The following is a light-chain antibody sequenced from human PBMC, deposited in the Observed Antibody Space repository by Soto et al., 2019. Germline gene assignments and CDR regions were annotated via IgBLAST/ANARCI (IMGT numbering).Light chain of an antibody. V-gene: IGKV1-5*03. CDR2: KAS. CDR1: QSISSY. CDR3: QHYNGCPLT. Sequence: DIQTTQSPSCLSASVGDWVTITCRASQSISSYLNWYQQKPGKAPKLLIYKASSLEFGVPSSSSGGGSVTEFTVTISSLQSDDFATYYCQHYNGCPLTFGGGTKVDIK. J-gene: IGKJ4*01.